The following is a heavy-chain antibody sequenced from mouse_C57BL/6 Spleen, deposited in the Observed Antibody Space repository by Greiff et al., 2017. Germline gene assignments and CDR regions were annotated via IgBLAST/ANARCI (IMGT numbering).Heavy chain of an antibody. CDR2: ISYDGSN. CDR1: GYSITSGYY. Sequence: EVKLMESGPGLVKPSQSLSLTCSVTGYSITSGYYWNWIRQFPGNKLEWMGYISYDGSNNYNPSLKNRISITRDTSKNQFFLKLNSVTTEDTATYYCARGGGLRRWFAYWGQGTLVTVSA. CDR3: ARGGGLRRWFAY. V-gene: IGHV3-6*01. J-gene: IGHJ3*01. D-gene: IGHD2-2*01.